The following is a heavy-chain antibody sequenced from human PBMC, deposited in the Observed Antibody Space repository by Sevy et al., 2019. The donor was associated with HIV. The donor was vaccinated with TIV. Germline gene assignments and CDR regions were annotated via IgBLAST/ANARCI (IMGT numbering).Heavy chain of an antibody. CDR1: GGSFSGYY. CDR2: INHSGST. D-gene: IGHD6-6*01. J-gene: IGHJ4*02. Sequence: SETLSLTCAVYGGSFSGYYWSWIRQPPGKGLEWIGEINHSGSTNYNPSLMSRVTISVDTSKNQFSLRLSSVTAADTAVYYCARGWLYSSSSLHPSSSSQYYFDYWGQGTLVTVSS. CDR3: ARGWLYSSSSLHPSSSSQYYFDY. V-gene: IGHV4-34*01.